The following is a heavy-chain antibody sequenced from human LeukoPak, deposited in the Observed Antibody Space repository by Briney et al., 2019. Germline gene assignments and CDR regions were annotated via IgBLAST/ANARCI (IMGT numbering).Heavy chain of an antibody. CDR3: AKDQSLYYYYGMDV. Sequence: GGSLRLSCAASGFTFSSYGMHWVRQAPGKGLEWVAVISYDGSNKYYADSVKGRFTISRDNSKNTLYLQMNSLRAEDTAVYYCAKDQSLYYYYGMDVWGQGTTVAVSS. CDR1: GFTFSSYG. V-gene: IGHV3-30*18. CDR2: ISYDGSNK. J-gene: IGHJ6*02.